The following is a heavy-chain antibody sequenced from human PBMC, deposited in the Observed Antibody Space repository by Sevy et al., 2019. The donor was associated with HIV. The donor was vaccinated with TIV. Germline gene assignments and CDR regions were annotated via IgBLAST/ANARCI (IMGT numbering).Heavy chain of an antibody. Sequence: GGSLRLSCAASGFTVSSNYMSWVRQAPGKGLEWVSTISVSGGSTYYADSVKGRFTISRDNSKNTLYLQMNSLRAEDTAIYFCAKDHDNNWFDPWGQGTLVTVSS. J-gene: IGHJ5*02. V-gene: IGHV3-23*01. CDR3: AKDHDNNWFDP. CDR2: ISVSGGST. CDR1: GFTVSSNY. D-gene: IGHD3-9*01.